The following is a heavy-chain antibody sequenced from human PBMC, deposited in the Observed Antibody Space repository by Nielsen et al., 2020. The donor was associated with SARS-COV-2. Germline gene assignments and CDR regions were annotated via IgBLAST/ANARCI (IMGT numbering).Heavy chain of an antibody. Sequence: GESLKISCAASGFTFSSYGMHWVRQAPGKGLEWVAVISYDGSNKYYADSVKGRFTISRDNSKNTLYLQMNSLRAEDTAVYYCARGGDSSGYRDYWGQGTLVTVSS. CDR3: ARGGDSSGYRDY. J-gene: IGHJ4*02. CDR1: GFTFSSYG. CDR2: ISYDGSNK. V-gene: IGHV3-30*03. D-gene: IGHD3-22*01.